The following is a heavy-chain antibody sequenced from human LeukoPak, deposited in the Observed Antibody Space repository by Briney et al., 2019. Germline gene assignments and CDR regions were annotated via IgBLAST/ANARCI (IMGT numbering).Heavy chain of an antibody. CDR1: GYTFTSYD. CDR3: ARGRAYSSGWYGVY. V-gene: IGHV1-8*01. Sequence: GASVKVPCKASGYTFTSYDINWVRQATGQGLEWMGWMNPNSGNTGYAQKFQGRVTMTRNTSISTAYMELSSLRSEDTAVYYCARGRAYSSGWYGVYWGQGTLVTVSS. J-gene: IGHJ4*02. CDR2: MNPNSGNT. D-gene: IGHD6-19*01.